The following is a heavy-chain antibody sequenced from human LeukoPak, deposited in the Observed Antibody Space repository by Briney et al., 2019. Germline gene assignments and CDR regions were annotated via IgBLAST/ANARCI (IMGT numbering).Heavy chain of an antibody. CDR2: IYSGGST. CDR1: GFTVSSNY. D-gene: IGHD3-10*01. CDR3: ARDSELDYYYGSGLDY. J-gene: IGHJ4*02. V-gene: IGHV3-66*02. Sequence: SGGSLRLSCAASGFTVSSNYMSWVRQAPGKGLEWVSVIYSGGSTYYADSVKGRFTISRDNSKDMLYLQMNSLRAEDTAVYYCARDSELDYYYGSGLDYWGQGTLVTVSS.